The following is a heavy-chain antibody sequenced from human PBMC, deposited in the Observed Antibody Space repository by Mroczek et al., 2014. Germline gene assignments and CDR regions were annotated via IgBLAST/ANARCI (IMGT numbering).Heavy chain of an antibody. CDR2: IYTSGST. V-gene: IGHV4-61*02. CDR3: ARDQLRYFDWLSNWFDP. CDR1: GGSISSGSYY. J-gene: IGHJ5*02. Sequence: QVQLQESGPGLVKPSQTLSLTCTVSGGSISSGSYYWSWIRQPAGKGLEWIGRIYTSGSTNYNPSLKSRVTISVDTSKNQFSLKLSSVTAADTAVYYCARDQLRYFDWLSNWFDPWGQGTLVTVSS. D-gene: IGHD3-9*01.